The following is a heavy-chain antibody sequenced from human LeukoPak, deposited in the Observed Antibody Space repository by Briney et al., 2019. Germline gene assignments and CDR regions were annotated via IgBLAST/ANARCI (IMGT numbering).Heavy chain of an antibody. D-gene: IGHD6-19*01. CDR2: IYYSGST. V-gene: IGHV4-61*05. J-gene: IGHJ4*02. CDR3: ARVRPSEAISVAVFDY. Sequence: PSETLSLTCTVSGGSISSSSYYWGWIRQPPGKGLQWIGYIYYSGSTNYNPSLRSRGTISVDTSKNQLSLKLSSVTAADTGVYFCARVRPSEAISVAVFDYWGQGALVTVSS. CDR1: GGSISSSSYY.